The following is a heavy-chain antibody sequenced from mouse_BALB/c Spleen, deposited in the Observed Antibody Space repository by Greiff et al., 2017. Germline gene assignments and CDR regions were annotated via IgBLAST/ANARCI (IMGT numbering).Heavy chain of an antibody. Sequence: VKLMESGPGLVAPSQSLSITCTVSGFSLTSYGVHWVRQPPGKGLEWLGVIWAGGSTNYNSALMSRLSISKDNSKSQVFLKMNSLQTDDTAMYYCAREGWGYGSSFYAMDYWGQGTSVTVSS. D-gene: IGHD1-1*01. CDR3: AREGWGYGSSFYAMDY. J-gene: IGHJ4*01. CDR1: GFSLTSYG. CDR2: IWAGGST. V-gene: IGHV2-9*02.